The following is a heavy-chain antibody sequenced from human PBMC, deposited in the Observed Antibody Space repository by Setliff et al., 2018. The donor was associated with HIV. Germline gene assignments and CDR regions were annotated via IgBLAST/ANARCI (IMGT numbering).Heavy chain of an antibody. CDR1: GYTFTGYY. D-gene: IGHD3-22*01. Sequence: GASVKVSCKVSGYTFTGYYMHWVRQAPGQGLEWMGRINPNSGGTNYAQKFQGRVTMTRDTSINTAYMELSRLESDDTAVYYCARGWAAYDNSGKTPYWGQGTQVTVSS. CDR2: INPNSGGT. J-gene: IGHJ4*01. CDR3: ARGWAAYDNSGKTPY. V-gene: IGHV1-2*06.